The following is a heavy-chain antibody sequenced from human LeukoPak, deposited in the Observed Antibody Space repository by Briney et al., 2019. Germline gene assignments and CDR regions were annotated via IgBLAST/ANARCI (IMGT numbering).Heavy chain of an antibody. CDR2: INQAGSEK. Sequence: GGSLRLSCGVSGFTFSSFWMSWVRQPPGKGLEWVAKINQAGSEKCHMDSVKGRFTISRGTSKNTLYLQMNSLRAEDTAVYYCAKDRTVGASYWYFDLWGRGTLVTVSS. CDR1: GFTFSSFW. V-gene: IGHV3-7*03. CDR3: AKDRTVGASYWYFDL. J-gene: IGHJ2*01. D-gene: IGHD1-26*01.